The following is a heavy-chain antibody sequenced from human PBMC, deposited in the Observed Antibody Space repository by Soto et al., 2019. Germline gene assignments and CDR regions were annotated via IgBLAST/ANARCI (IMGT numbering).Heavy chain of an antibody. V-gene: IGHV3-30*18. CDR1: GFNFAGYG. J-gene: IGHJ4*02. CDR2: SSSDGSNE. D-gene: IGHD3-16*01. CDR3: GKRGDRSHLTLDK. Sequence: QVQLVESGGGVVQPGRSLRLSCVGSGFNFAGYGVHWVRQAPGQGLEWVTSSSSDGSNEQYADSVKGRFTISRDNSKSTAYLQMDRLRVDDTAVYYCGKRGDRSHLTLDKWGQGTLVTVSA.